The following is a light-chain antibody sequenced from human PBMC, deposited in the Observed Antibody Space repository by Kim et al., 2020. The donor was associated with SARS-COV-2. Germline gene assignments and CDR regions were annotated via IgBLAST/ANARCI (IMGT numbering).Light chain of an antibody. CDR2: GAS. J-gene: IGKJ1*01. CDR3: QQYNSSPPT. Sequence: SPGEETPLSCMAGQRVASNYFTWYQQQPGEAPSLLIYGASSRATSIPARRSSSGSWTDFSLTITRLQPDDVAVYYCQQYNSSPPTFGQGTKVDIK. CDR1: QRVASNY. V-gene: IGKV3-20*01.